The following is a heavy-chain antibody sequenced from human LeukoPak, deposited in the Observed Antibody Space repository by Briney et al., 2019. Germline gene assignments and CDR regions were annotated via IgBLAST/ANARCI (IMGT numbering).Heavy chain of an antibody. CDR3: ARGGTSYYYDTPFGP. V-gene: IGHV1-69*04. Sequence: SVKVSCKASGGTFSSYAISWVRQAPGQGLEWMGRIIPILGIANYAQKFQGRVTITADKSTSTAYMELSSLRPEDTAVYYCARGGTSYYYDTPFGPWGQGALVTVSS. J-gene: IGHJ5*02. D-gene: IGHD3-22*01. CDR1: GGTFSSYA. CDR2: IIPILGIA.